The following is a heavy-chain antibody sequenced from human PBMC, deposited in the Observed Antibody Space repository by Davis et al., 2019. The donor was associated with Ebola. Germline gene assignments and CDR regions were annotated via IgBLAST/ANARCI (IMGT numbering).Heavy chain of an antibody. V-gene: IGHV3-48*03. J-gene: IGHJ5*02. Sequence: GESLKISCAASGFTFSSYEMNWVRQAPGKGLEWVSYISSSGSTIYYADSVKGRFTISRDNAKNSLYLQMNSLRAEDTAVYYCARGPTPSYYDILTGPPAFWFDPWGQGTLVTVSS. CDR1: GFTFSSYE. CDR3: ARGPTPSYYDILTGPPAFWFDP. D-gene: IGHD3-9*01. CDR2: ISSSGSTI.